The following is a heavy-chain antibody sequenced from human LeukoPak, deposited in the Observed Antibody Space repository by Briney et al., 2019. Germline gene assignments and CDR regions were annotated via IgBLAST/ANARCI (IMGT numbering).Heavy chain of an antibody. D-gene: IGHD2-2*01. CDR1: GFTFSSYA. CDR3: ARGETSSYDY. J-gene: IGHJ4*02. V-gene: IGHV3-30*14. CDR2: ISYDGSNK. Sequence: PGGSLRLSCAASGFTFSSYAMHWVRQAPGKGLEWVAVISYDGSNKYYADSVKGRFTISRDNSKNTVYLQMNSLRAEDTAVYYCARGETSSYDYWGQGTLVTVSS.